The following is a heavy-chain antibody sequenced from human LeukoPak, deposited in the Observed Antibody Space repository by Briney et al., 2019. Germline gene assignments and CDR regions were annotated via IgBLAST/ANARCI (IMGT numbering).Heavy chain of an antibody. D-gene: IGHD5-18*01. V-gene: IGHV1-69*06. CDR3: ARETGYAYGRAPLDY. CDR1: GGTFSTFG. Sequence: GASVKVSCKASGGTFSTFGISWVRQAPGQGLEWMGGIIPMSGTVNNAQKFQGRVTITADKSTGTAYMELSSRRCDVTAVSYCARETGYAYGRAPLDYWGQGTLVTVSS. J-gene: IGHJ4*02. CDR2: IIPMSGTV.